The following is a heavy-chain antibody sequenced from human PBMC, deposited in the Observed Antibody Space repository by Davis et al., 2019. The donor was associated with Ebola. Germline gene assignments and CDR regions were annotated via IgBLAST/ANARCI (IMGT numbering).Heavy chain of an antibody. CDR2: ISSSSSYI. Sequence: GESLKISCAASGFTFSSYWMNWVRQAPGKGLEWVSSISSSSSYIYYADSVKGRFTISRDNAKNSLYLQMNSLRAEDTAVYYCARIRGPSWFDYWGQGTLVTVSS. CDR3: ARIRGPSWFDY. D-gene: IGHD3-10*01. CDR1: GFTFSSYW. V-gene: IGHV3-21*01. J-gene: IGHJ4*02.